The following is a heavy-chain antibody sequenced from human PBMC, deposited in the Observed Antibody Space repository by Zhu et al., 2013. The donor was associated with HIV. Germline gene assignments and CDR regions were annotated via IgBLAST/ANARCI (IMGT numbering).Heavy chain of an antibody. D-gene: IGHD1-26*01. V-gene: IGHV1-18*01. J-gene: IGHJ3*02. CDR3: ARDELVGASGAFDS. Sequence: KVSCKASGYTFITYGVSWVRQAPGQGLEWMGWISAYNGNTNYAQKFQGRVTMTTDTSTNTAYMELRSLRSDDTAVYYCARDELVGASGAFDSWGQGTMVIVSS. CDR2: ISAYNGNT. CDR1: GYTFITYG.